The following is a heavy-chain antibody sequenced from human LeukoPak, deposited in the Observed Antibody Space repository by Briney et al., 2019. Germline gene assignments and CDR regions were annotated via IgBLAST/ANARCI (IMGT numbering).Heavy chain of an antibody. D-gene: IGHD3-3*01. CDR1: GFTFSDYA. Sequence: GRSLRLSCAASGFTFSDYAMHWVRQAPGKGLEWVAVLSYGGTNKYYADSVRGRFTISRDNSKNTMFLQMNSLRAEDTAVYHCARDRSGYANDAFDFWGQGTMVTVSS. CDR3: ARDRSGYANDAFDF. V-gene: IGHV3-30-3*01. J-gene: IGHJ3*01. CDR2: LSYGGTNK.